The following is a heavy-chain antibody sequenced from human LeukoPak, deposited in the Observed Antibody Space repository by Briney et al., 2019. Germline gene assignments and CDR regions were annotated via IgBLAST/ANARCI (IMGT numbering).Heavy chain of an antibody. D-gene: IGHD5-12*01. CDR2: QDGNNK. J-gene: IGHJ4*02. CDR1: GFTLSSFT. CDR3: ARDDRGYSGYHFDH. Sequence: GGSLRHSCAASGFTLSSFTFHLVRAAPRKGLGGVSVQDGNNKYYTDSVKGRFTISRDNSKNTLYLQMNSLRAEDSAVYYCARDDRGYSGYHFDHWGQGTLVSVSS. V-gene: IGHV3-30-3*01.